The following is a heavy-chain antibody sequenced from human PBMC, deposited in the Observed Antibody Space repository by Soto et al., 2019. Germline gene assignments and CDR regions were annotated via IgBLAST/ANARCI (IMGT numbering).Heavy chain of an antibody. J-gene: IGHJ6*02. Sequence: ASVKVSCKASGGTFSSYAISWVRQAPGQGLEWMGGIIPIFGTANYAQKFQGRVTITADESTSTAYMELSSLRSEDTAVYYCARTMTTHIAAAGMKPNYYGMDVWSQGTTVTVSS. V-gene: IGHV1-69*13. CDR1: GGTFSSYA. CDR2: IIPIFGTA. CDR3: ARTMTTHIAAAGMKPNYYGMDV. D-gene: IGHD6-13*01.